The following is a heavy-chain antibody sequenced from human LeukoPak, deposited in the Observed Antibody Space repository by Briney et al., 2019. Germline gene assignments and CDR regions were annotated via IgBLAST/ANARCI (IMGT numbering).Heavy chain of an antibody. CDR2: IYSGGST. V-gene: IGHV3-66*01. J-gene: IGHJ4*02. D-gene: IGHD6-19*01. CDR3: ARDGGSSGWYYLDY. Sequence: GGSLRLSCAASGFTVSSNYMSWVRQAPGKGLEWVSVIYSGGSTYYADSVKGRFTISRDNAKKSLYLQMNSLRAEDTAVYYCARDGGSSGWYYLDYWGQGSLVTVSS. CDR1: GFTVSSNY.